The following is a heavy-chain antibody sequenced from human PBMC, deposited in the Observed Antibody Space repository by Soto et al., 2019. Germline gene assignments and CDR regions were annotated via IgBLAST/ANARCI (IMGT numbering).Heavy chain of an antibody. D-gene: IGHD3-22*01. Sequence: SETLSLTCAVSGGSISSSNWWSWVRQPPGKGLEWIGEIYHSGSTNYNPSLKSRVTISVDKSKNQFSLKLSSVTAADTAAYYCASGIVVTNRSFDYWGQGTLVTVSS. CDR3: ASGIVVTNRSFDY. CDR1: GGSISSSNW. V-gene: IGHV4-4*02. CDR2: IYHSGST. J-gene: IGHJ4*02.